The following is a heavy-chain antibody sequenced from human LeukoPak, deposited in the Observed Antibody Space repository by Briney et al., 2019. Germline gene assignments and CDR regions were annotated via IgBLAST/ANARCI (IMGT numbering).Heavy chain of an antibody. CDR1: GGSISSYY. CDR2: IYYSGST. V-gene: IGHV4-59*08. J-gene: IGHJ4*02. CDR3: ARFSSSWSGYFDY. Sequence: SETLSLTCTVSGGSISSYYWSWIRQPPGKGLEWIGYIYYSGSTNYNPFLKSRVTISVDTSKNQFSLKLSSVAAADTAVYYCARFSSSWSGYFDYWGQGTLVTVSS. D-gene: IGHD6-13*01.